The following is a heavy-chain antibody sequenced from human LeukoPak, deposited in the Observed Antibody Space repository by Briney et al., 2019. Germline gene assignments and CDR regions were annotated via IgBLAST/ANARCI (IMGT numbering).Heavy chain of an antibody. CDR3: ARELRTLIAARRAILGY. Sequence: GASVKVSCKASGGTFSSYAISWVRQAPGQGLEWMGGIIPIFGTANYAQKFQGRVTITTDESTSTAYMELSSLRSEDTAVYYCARELRTLIAARRAILGYWGQGTLVTVSS. CDR2: IIPIFGTA. D-gene: IGHD6-6*01. CDR1: GGTFSSYA. J-gene: IGHJ4*02. V-gene: IGHV1-69*05.